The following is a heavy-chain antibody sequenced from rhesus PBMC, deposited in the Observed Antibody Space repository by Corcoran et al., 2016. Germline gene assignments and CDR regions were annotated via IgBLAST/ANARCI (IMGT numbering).Heavy chain of an antibody. CDR1: GGSISSSY. CDR2: IYGSGSST. V-gene: IGHV4-169*01. D-gene: IGHD5-24*01. Sequence: QLQLQESGPGLVKPSETLSVTCAVSGGSISSSYWSWIRQAPGKVLEWIGYIYGSGSSTNYNPSLKNRVTLSVDTSKNQLSLKLSSVTTADTAVYYCARRRLDIDYWGQGVLVTVSS. CDR3: ARRRLDIDY. J-gene: IGHJ4*01.